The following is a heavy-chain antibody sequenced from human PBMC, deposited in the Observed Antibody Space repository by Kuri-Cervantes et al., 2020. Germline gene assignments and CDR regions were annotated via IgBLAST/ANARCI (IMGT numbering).Heavy chain of an antibody. V-gene: IGHV3-74*01. D-gene: IGHD4-17*01. CDR2: IKGDGSDI. CDR1: AFTFSRYW. J-gene: IGHJ4*02. CDR3: ARGGYGEQFDY. Sequence: GESLKISCAASAFTFSRYWMHWVRQAPGKGLVWVSRIKGDGSDIVYADSVRGRFTISRDNAKNSLYLQMNSLRAEDTTVYYCARGGYGEQFDYWGQGTLVTVSS.